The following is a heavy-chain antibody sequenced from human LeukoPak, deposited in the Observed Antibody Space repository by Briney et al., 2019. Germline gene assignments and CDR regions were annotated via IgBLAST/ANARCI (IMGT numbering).Heavy chain of an antibody. D-gene: IGHD3-16*02. CDR3: ARGIYDYVWGSYRYTRYYYGMDV. J-gene: IGHJ6*02. Sequence: PGGSLRLSCAASGFTFSIYTMNWVRQAPGKGLEWVSSIYSGSGYIHYADSVRGRFTISRDNAKNSLYLQMNSLRAEDTAVYYCARGIYDYVWGSYRYTRYYYGMDVWGQGTTVTVSS. V-gene: IGHV3-21*01. CDR2: IYSGSGYI. CDR1: GFTFSIYT.